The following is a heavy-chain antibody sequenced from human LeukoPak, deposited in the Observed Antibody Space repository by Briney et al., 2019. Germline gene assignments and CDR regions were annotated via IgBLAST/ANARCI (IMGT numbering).Heavy chain of an antibody. CDR1: GFTFSNAW. V-gene: IGHV3-15*01. D-gene: IGHD6-19*01. Sequence: PGGSLRLSCAASGFTFSNAWMNWVRQAPGKGLEWVGRIKSKTDGETTDYAAPVKGRFTISRDDSKNTLYLRMNSLKTEDTAVYYCTTDLIAVADDDYWGQGTLVTVSS. J-gene: IGHJ4*02. CDR3: TTDLIAVADDDY. CDR2: IKSKTDGETT.